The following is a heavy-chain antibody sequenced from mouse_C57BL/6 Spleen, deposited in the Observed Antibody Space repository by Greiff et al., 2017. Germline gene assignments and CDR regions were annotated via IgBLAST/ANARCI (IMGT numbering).Heavy chain of an antibody. J-gene: IGHJ3*01. D-gene: IGHD1-1*01. Sequence: VKLQQPGAELVKPGASVKLSCKASGYTFTSYWMHWVKQRPGQGLEWIGMIHPNSGSTNYNEKFKSKATLTVDKSSSTVYLQLSSLTSEDSAVYDCASSFSTACPGFAYWGQGTLVTVSA. CDR1: GYTFTSYW. V-gene: IGHV1-64*01. CDR2: IHPNSGST. CDR3: ASSFSTACPGFAY.